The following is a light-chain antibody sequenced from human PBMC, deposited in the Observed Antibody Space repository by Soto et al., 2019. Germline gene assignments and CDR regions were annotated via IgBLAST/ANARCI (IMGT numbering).Light chain of an antibody. J-gene: IGKJ4*01. Sequence: DIQMTQSPSTLSASVGDRVTITGRASQSISSWLAWNQQKPGKAPKLLIYDASSLESGVPSRFSGSGSGTEFTLTISSLQPDDFATYFCQQYNSYPLTFGGGTKVEIK. CDR1: QSISSW. CDR3: QQYNSYPLT. V-gene: IGKV1-5*01. CDR2: DAS.